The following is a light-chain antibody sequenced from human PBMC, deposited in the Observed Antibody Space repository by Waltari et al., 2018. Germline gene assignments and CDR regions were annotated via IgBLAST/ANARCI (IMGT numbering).Light chain of an antibody. CDR3: HQRSKWPLT. CDR1: QNIDSY. J-gene: IGKJ4*01. V-gene: IGKV3-11*01. CDR2: DAS. Sequence: EIVLTQYPATLSLSPGERATLSCRASQNIDSYLAWYQLKPGQVPRLLIYDASNRATGIPARFSGSGSGADFTLIISSLEPEDFAVYYCHQRSKWPLTFGGGTKVEIK.